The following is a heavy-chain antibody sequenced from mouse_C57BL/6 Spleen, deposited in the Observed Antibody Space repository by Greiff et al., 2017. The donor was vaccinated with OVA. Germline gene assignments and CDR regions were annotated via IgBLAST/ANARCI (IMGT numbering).Heavy chain of an antibody. D-gene: IGHD2-5*01. V-gene: IGHV1-54*01. CDR1: GYAFTNYL. Sequence: QVQLQQSGAELVRPGTSVKVSCKASGYAFTNYLIEWVKQRPGQGLEWIGVINPGSGGTNYNEKCKGKATLTADKSSSTAYMQLSSLTSEDSAVYFCARGDYSNYYFDYWGQGTTLTVSS. J-gene: IGHJ2*01. CDR3: ARGDYSNYYFDY. CDR2: INPGSGGT.